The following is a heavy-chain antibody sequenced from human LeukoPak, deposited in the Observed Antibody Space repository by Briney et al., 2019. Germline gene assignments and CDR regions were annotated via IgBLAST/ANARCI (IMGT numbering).Heavy chain of an antibody. CDR3: ARGLEAPYSSSSGNWFDP. D-gene: IGHD6-6*01. V-gene: IGHV3-30-3*01. CDR1: GFTFSSYA. CDR2: ISYDGSNK. J-gene: IGHJ5*02. Sequence: PGGSLRLSCAASGFTFSSYAMHWVRQAPGKGLEWVAVISYDGSNKYYADSVKGRFTISRDNSKNTLYLQMNSLRAEDTAVYYCARGLEAPYSSSSGNWFDPWGQGTLVTVSS.